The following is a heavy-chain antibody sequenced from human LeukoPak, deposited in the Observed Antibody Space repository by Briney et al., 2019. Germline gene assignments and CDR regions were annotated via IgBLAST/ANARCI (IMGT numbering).Heavy chain of an antibody. Sequence: ASVTVSCTASGYTFTSYDINWVRQVTGQGLEWMGWMNPNSGNTDYAQKLQGRVTMTTDTSTSTAYMELRSLRSDDTAVYYCAREQTHYGDYVDYWGQGTLVTVSS. CDR3: AREQTHYGDYVDY. CDR2: MNPNSGNT. V-gene: IGHV1-8*01. D-gene: IGHD4-17*01. J-gene: IGHJ4*02. CDR1: GYTFTSYD.